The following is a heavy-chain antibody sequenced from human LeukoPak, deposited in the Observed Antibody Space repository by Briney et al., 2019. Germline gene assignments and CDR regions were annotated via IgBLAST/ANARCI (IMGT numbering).Heavy chain of an antibody. V-gene: IGHV1-69*06. CDR1: GGTFSSYA. CDR2: IIPIFGTA. J-gene: IGHJ6*03. CDR3: ARAGITIFGVVSRQDYYYYYMDV. D-gene: IGHD3-3*01. Sequence: SVKVSCKASGGTFSSYAISWVRQAPGQGLEWMGGIIPIFGTANYAQKFQGRVTITADKSTSTAYMELSSLRSEDTAVYYCARAGITIFGVVSRQDYYYYYMDVWGKGTTVTVSS.